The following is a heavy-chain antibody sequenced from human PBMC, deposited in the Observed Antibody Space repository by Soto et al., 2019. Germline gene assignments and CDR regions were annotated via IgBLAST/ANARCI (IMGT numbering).Heavy chain of an antibody. D-gene: IGHD6-13*01. CDR2: ISRSSSYI. J-gene: IGHJ4*02. CDR3: ARASSSWYVTLDD. CDR1: GFTFSSYR. V-gene: IGHV3-21*01. Sequence: PGGSLRLSCAASGFTFSSYRMNWVRQAPGKGLEWVSAISRSSSYIYDADAVEGGFTSSRDTAKNSLYLQMNSLRAEDTAVYYCARASSSWYVTLDDWGQGILVTVSS.